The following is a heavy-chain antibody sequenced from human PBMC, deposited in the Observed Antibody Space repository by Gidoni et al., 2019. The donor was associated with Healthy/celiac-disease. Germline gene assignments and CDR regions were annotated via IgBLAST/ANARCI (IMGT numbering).Heavy chain of an antibody. CDR3: ASPIVGATIGWSDY. D-gene: IGHD1-26*01. Sequence: QVQLQQWGAGLLKPSETLSLTCAVYGGSFSGYYWSWIRQPPGKGLEWIGEINHSGSTNYNPSLKSRVTISVDTSKNQFSLKLSSVTAADTAVYYCASPIVGATIGWSDYWGQGTLVTVSS. CDR1: GGSFSGYY. CDR2: INHSGST. V-gene: IGHV4-34*01. J-gene: IGHJ4*02.